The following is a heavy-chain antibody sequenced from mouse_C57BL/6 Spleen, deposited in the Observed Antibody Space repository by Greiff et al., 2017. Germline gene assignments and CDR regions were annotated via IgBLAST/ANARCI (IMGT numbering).Heavy chain of an antibody. J-gene: IGHJ4*01. CDR2: IYPGGGYT. V-gene: IGHV1-63*01. D-gene: IGHD2-5*01. Sequence: VQLQESGAELVRPGTSVKMSCKASGYTFTNYWIGWAKQRPGHGLEWIGDIYPGGGYTNYNEKFKGKATLTADKSSSTAYMQFSSLTSEDSAIYYCARSAYYSNYGDAMDYWGQGTSVTVSS. CDR1: GYTFTNYW. CDR3: ARSAYYSNYGDAMDY.